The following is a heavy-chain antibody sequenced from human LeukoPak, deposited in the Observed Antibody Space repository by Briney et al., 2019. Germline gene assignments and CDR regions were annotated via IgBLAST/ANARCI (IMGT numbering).Heavy chain of an antibody. D-gene: IGHD5-24*01. CDR3: ARSDGYSTNFDY. CDR2: IYYTGTA. V-gene: IGHV4-39*07. Sequence: TASETLSLTCSVSGASISSRTYYWAWIRQPPGKGLEWIGSIYYTGTAYYSPSLKSRVTISIDTSKNQFSLKLSSVTAADTAVYYCARSDGYSTNFDYWGQGTLVTVSS. J-gene: IGHJ4*02. CDR1: GASISSRTYY.